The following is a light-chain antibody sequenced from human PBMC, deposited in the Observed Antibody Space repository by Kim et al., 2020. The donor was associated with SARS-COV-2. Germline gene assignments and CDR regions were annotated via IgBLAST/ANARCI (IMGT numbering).Light chain of an antibody. CDR3: AAWDDSLKGSV. Sequence: GQGVTISCSGSISNIGSNVVNWYQQLPGTAPKLLMYSNDYRPSGVPDRFSGSKSGSSASLAISGLQSEDEADYYCAAWDDSLKGSVFGGGTQLTVL. J-gene: IGLJ3*02. CDR2: SND. V-gene: IGLV1-44*01. CDR1: ISNIGSNV.